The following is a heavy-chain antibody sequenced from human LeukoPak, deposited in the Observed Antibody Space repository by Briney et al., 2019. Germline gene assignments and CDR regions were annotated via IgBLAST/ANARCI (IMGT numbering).Heavy chain of an antibody. CDR3: ARVATMVRVPLDALDI. CDR1: GGSISSNY. J-gene: IGHJ3*02. D-gene: IGHD3-10*01. Sequence: SETLSLTCTVSGGSISSNYWSWIRQPPGKGLEWIGYIYYSGSTKYNPSLKSRVTISVDTSKNQFSLKVSSVTAADTAVYYCARVATMVRVPLDALDIWGQGTMVSVSS. V-gene: IGHV4-59*01. CDR2: IYYSGST.